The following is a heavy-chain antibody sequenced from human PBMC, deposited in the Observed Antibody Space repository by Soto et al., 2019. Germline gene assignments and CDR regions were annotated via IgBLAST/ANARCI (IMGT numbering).Heavy chain of an antibody. Sequence: PGGSLRLSCAASGFTFSSYAMSWVRQAPGKGLEWVPAISGSGGSTYYADSVKGRFTISRDNSKNTLYLQMNSLRAEDTAVYYCATDYGGNSDGFDYWGQGNLVNVSS. CDR3: ATDYGGNSDGFDY. CDR1: GFTFSSYA. CDR2: ISGSGGST. D-gene: IGHD4-17*01. V-gene: IGHV3-23*01. J-gene: IGHJ4*02.